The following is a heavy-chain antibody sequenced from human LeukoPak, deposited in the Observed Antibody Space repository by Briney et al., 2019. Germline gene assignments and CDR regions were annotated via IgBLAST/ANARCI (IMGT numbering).Heavy chain of an antibody. D-gene: IGHD3-22*01. Sequence: ASVKVSCKASGYTFTSYYMHWVRLAPGQGLEWMGIINPSGGSTSYAQKFQGRVTMTRDTSTSTVYMELSSLRSEDTAVYYCARDAISYNYYDSSGYYAHWGQGTLVTVSS. J-gene: IGHJ4*02. V-gene: IGHV1-46*01. CDR3: ARDAISYNYYDSSGYYAH. CDR1: GYTFTSYY. CDR2: INPSGGST.